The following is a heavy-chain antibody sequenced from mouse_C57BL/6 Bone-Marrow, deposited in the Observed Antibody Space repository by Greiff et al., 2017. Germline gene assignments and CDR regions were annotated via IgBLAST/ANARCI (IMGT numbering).Heavy chain of an antibody. Sequence: VKLQQPGAELVKPGASVKLSCKASGYTFTSYWITWVKQRPGQGLEWIGDIYPGSGSTNYNEKFKGKATLTVDTSSSTAYMQLSSLTSEDSAVYVGARERPYYGRYLDVWGPGTTVTVSS. J-gene: IGHJ1*01. CDR2: IYPGSGST. CDR1: GYTFTSYW. CDR3: ARERPYYGRYLDV. V-gene: IGHV1-55*01. D-gene: IGHD1-1*01.